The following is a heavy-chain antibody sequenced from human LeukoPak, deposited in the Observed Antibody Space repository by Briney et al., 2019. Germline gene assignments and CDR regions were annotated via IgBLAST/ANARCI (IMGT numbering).Heavy chain of an antibody. D-gene: IGHD5-18*01. CDR2: IYYSGST. CDR1: GGSISSYY. J-gene: IGHJ4*02. Sequence: PSETLSHTCTVSGGSISSYYWSWIRQPPGKGLEWIGYIYYSGSTNYNPSLKSRVTISVDTSKNQFSLKLSSVTAADTAVYYCARDPGSYGYYFDYWGQGTLVTVSS. V-gene: IGHV4-59*01. CDR3: ARDPGSYGYYFDY.